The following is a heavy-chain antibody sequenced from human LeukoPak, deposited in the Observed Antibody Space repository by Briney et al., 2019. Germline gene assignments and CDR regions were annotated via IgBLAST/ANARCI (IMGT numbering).Heavy chain of an antibody. CDR1: GGSSSGYY. CDR3: ASLARYSNSLTYYYYGMDV. D-gene: IGHD6-6*01. J-gene: IGHJ6*02. CDR2: INHSGST. V-gene: IGHV4-34*01. Sequence: SETLSLTCAVYGGSSSGYYWSWIRQPPGKGLEWIGEINHSGSTNYNPSLKSRVTISVDTSKNQFSLKLSSMTAADTAVYYCASLARYSNSLTYYYYGMDVWGQGTTVTVSS.